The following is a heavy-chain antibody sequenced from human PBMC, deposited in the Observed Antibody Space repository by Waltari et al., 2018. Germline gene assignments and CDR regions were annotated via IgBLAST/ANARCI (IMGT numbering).Heavy chain of an antibody. CDR3: ATSNHYGSGISFDY. CDR2: FESGADGGAT. J-gene: IGHJ4*02. Sequence: EVQLVETGGGLVKPGGSLTVSCAASGFTFSKGWMSWVRQAPGKGVEWRGRFESGADGGATTVVAPVKGRLTSSREDSKNTLFLQWSSLTSEDTAVYYCATSNHYGSGISFDYWGQGTLVTVAS. CDR1: GFTFSKGW. D-gene: IGHD3-10*01. V-gene: IGHV3-15*04.